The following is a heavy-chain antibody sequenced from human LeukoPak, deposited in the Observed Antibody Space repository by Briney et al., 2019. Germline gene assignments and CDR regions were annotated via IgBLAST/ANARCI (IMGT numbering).Heavy chain of an antibody. CDR3: ARSSHAAAGTHSPD. V-gene: IGHV1-18*01. CDR2: ISAYNGNT. D-gene: IGHD6-13*01. CDR1: GYTFTSYG. Sequence: ASVKVSCKASGYTFTSYGISWVRQAPGQGLEWMGWISAYNGNTNYAQKLQGRVTMTRNTSISTAYMELSSLRSEDTAVYYCARSSHAAAGTHSPDWGQGTLVTVSS. J-gene: IGHJ4*02.